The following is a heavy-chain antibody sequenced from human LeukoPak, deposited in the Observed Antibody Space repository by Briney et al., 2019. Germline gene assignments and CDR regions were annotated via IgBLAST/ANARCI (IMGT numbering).Heavy chain of an antibody. CDR2: INSYSGST. J-gene: IGHJ4*02. CDR3: ARYPPDDF. Sequence: ASLKVSCKASGYSFTGYYLHWVRQAPGQGLEWMGWINSYSGSTTYAQQFQGRVTMTRDTANTTVYMELNRLTSDDTAVYYCARYPPDDFWGQGTLVTVS. V-gene: IGHV1-2*02. CDR1: GYSFTGYY. D-gene: IGHD1-14*01.